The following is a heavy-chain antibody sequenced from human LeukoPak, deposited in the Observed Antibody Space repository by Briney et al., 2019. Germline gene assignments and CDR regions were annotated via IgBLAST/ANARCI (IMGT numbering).Heavy chain of an antibody. J-gene: IGHJ4*02. V-gene: IGHV1-2*02. CDR2: LYAKSGDT. CDR1: GYTFSDYY. Sequence: GASVMVSCKASGYTFSDYYMHWVRQAPGQGLEWMGWLYAKSGDTHYEQKFQGRVTLTRDTSISTAYMELSSLTSDDTAVYYCARDPAEEVVGIDYWGQGTLVTVSS. CDR3: ARDPAEEVVGIDY. D-gene: IGHD2-2*01.